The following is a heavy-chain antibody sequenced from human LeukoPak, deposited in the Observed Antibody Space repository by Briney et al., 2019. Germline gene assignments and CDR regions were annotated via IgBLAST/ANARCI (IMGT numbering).Heavy chain of an antibody. Sequence: SVKVSCKASGGTFSSYAISWVRQAPGQGLEWMGGVIPIFGTANYAQKFQGRVTITADESTSTAYMELSSLRSEDTAVYYCARDRKVRGVIITLDAFDIWGQGTMVTVSS. CDR3: ARDRKVRGVIITLDAFDI. CDR2: VIPIFGTA. D-gene: IGHD3-10*01. J-gene: IGHJ3*02. CDR1: GGTFSSYA. V-gene: IGHV1-69*13.